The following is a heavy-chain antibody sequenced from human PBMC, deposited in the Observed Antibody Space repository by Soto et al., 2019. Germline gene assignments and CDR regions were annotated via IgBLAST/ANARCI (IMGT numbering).Heavy chain of an antibody. J-gene: IGHJ4*02. Sequence: QVQLQESGPGLVKPSETLSLTCSVSGGSTSDNYWSWIRQPPGKGLEWIGYIYYSGSTNYNPSLKSRVTISVDTSRNQSSLRLTSVTAADTAVYYCARLGGYYQALDSWGQGTLVTVSS. V-gene: IGHV4-59*08. CDR2: IYYSGST. D-gene: IGHD3-3*01. CDR1: GGSTSDNY. CDR3: ARLGGYYQALDS.